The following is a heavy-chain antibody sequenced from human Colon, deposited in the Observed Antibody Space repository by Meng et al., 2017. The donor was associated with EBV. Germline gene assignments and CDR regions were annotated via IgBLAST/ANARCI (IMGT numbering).Heavy chain of an antibody. V-gene: IGHV4-31*03. Sequence: QGKLQESGPGLVNPSQTLSLTCTVSGGSISSGGYYWSWIRQHPGKGLEWIGYIYYSGSTYYNPSLKSRVTISIDTSKNQFSLKLSSVTAADTAVYYCARGPSRWLQFSFDYWGQGTLVTVSS. CDR3: ARGPSRWLQFSFDY. CDR1: GGSISSGGYY. J-gene: IGHJ4*02. CDR2: IYYSGST. D-gene: IGHD5-24*01.